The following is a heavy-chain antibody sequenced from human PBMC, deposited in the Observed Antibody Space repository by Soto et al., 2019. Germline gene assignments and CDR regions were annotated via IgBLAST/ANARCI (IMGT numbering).Heavy chain of an antibody. CDR3: ARARGGGSYSDD. Sequence: TLSLTCAVSGGSISRGGYSWSWIRPPPGKGLEWIGYIYHSGGTYYNPSPKSRGTISVDRSKNQFSLKRSSVTAADTAVYSCARARGGGSYSDDWGKGSLVTV. D-gene: IGHD1-26*01. J-gene: IGHJ4*02. V-gene: IGHV4-30-2*01. CDR1: GGSISRGGYS. CDR2: IYHSGGT.